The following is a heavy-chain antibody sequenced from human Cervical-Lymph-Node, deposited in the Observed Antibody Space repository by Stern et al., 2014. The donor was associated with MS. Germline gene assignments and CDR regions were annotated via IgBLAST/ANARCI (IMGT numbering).Heavy chain of an antibody. D-gene: IGHD2-15*01. CDR1: GGTFSSSYA. V-gene: IGHV1-69*04. Sequence: QVQLVQSGAEVKKPGSSMNVSCKTSGGTFSSSYAITWMRQAPGQGLEWMGRIIPILGLANYAQKFQGRVIITADKSTSTTYMELSSLRSEDTAVYYCARGVLSNRAAATLHNLFDPWGQGTLVTVSS. CDR2: IIPILGLA. CDR3: ARGVLSNRAAATLHNLFDP. J-gene: IGHJ5*02.